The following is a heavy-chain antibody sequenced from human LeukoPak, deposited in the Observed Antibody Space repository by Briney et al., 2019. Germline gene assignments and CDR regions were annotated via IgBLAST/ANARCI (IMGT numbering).Heavy chain of an antibody. CDR2: ISSSSSYI. D-gene: IGHD6-13*01. CDR3: ARDRGRAGSSWMSWFDP. Sequence: PGGSLRLSCAASGFTFSSYSMNWVRQAPGKGLEWVSSISSSSSYIYYADPVKGRFTISRDNAKNSLYLQMNSLRAKDTAVYYCARDRGRAGSSWMSWFDPWGQGTLVTVSS. CDR1: GFTFSSYS. V-gene: IGHV3-21*01. J-gene: IGHJ5*02.